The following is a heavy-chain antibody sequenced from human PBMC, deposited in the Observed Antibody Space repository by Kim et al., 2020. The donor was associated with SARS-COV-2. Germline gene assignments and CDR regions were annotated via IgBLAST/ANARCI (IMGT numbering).Heavy chain of an antibody. CDR1: GFTVSSNY. V-gene: IGHV3-66*01. CDR2: IYRGGST. D-gene: IGHD2-21*02. CDR3: ARAVVVVTHY. J-gene: IGHJ4*02. Sequence: GGSLRLSCAASGFTVSSNYMSWVRQAPGKGLVWASVIYRGGSTNYADSVKGRFTISRDNSKNTLYLQMNSLRAEDTAVYYCARAVVVVTHYWGQGTLVTVSS.